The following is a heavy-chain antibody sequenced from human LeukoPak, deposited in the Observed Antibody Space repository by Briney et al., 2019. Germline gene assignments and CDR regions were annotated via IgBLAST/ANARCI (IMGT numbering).Heavy chain of an antibody. CDR2: VYGGNTS. V-gene: IGHV3-66*02. Sequence: GGSLRLSCAASGFTVSTNYMSWVRQAPGRGLEWVSVVYGGNTSYYADSVKGRFTISRDTSKNTVHLQMNSLRTEDTAVYYCARAYGSNSNDYWGQGTLVTVSS. CDR3: ARAYGSNSNDY. J-gene: IGHJ4*02. D-gene: IGHD6-13*01. CDR1: GFTVSTNY.